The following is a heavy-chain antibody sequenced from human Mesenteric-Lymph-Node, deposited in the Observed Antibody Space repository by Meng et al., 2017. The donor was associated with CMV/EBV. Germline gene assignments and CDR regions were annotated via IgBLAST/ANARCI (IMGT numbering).Heavy chain of an antibody. V-gene: IGHV1-46*01. Sequence: ASVKVSCKASGYTFTSYGISWVRQAPGKGLEWMGIINPSGDSARYSEDFLDRVTLTGDTSTSTVYMDLSSLRSEDTAVYYCARGGLMNSYDDMGYYYPFDYWGQGTLVTVSS. D-gene: IGHD3-22*01. CDR3: ARGGLMNSYDDMGYYYPFDY. CDR2: INPSGDSA. CDR1: GYTFTSYG. J-gene: IGHJ4*02.